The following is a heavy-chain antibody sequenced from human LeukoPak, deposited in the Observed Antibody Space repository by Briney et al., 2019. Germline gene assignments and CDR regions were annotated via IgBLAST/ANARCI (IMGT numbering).Heavy chain of an antibody. V-gene: IGHV3-30-3*01. CDR1: GFTFSSYA. D-gene: IGHD4-17*01. CDR2: ISYDGSNK. Sequence: PGGSLRLSCAASGFTFSSYAMHWVRQAPGKGLEWVAVISYDGSNKYYADSVKGRFTISRDNSKNTLYRQMNSLRAEDTAIYYCASRHYDFGYYWGQGTLVTVSS. CDR3: ASRHYDFGYY. J-gene: IGHJ4*02.